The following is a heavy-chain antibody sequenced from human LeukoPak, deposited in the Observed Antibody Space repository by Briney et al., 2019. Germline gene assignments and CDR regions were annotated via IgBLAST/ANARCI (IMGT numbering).Heavy chain of an antibody. V-gene: IGHV5-51*01. J-gene: IGHJ4*02. Sequence: GESLRISCQGSGYSFTSYWIGWVRQLPGKGLEWMGIIYPGDSDTRYSPSFQGQVTISADKSISTAYRQWSSLKASDTAMYYCARFRRGRYYYGSGSDYWGQGTLVTVSS. CDR1: GYSFTSYW. CDR2: IYPGDSDT. CDR3: ARFRRGRYYYGSGSDY. D-gene: IGHD3-10*01.